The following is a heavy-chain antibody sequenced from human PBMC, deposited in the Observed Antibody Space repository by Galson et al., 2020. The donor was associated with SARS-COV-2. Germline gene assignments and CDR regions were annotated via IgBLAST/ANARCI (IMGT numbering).Heavy chain of an antibody. Sequence: SQTLSLTCTVSGGSISSYYWSWIRQPAGKGLEWIGRIYTSGSTNYNPSLKSGVTMSVDTSKNQFSLKLSSVTAADTAVYYGARDSPTIFGGVITGYNWFDPWGQGTLVTVSS. D-gene: IGHD3-3*01. V-gene: IGHV4-4*07. CDR3: ARDSPTIFGGVITGYNWFDP. CDR2: IYTSGST. J-gene: IGHJ5*02. CDR1: GGSISSYY.